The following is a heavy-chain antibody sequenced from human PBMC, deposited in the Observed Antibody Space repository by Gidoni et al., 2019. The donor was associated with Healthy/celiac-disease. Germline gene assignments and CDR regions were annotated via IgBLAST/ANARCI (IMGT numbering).Heavy chain of an antibody. V-gene: IGHV3-30*18. D-gene: IGHD1-7*01. Sequence: QVQLVESGGGVVQPGRSLRLSCAASGFTFSSYGMPWVRQAPGKGLEWVAVISYDGSNKYYADSVKGRFTISRDNSKNTLYLQMNSLRAEDTAVYYCAKDEYGTTGYWGQGTLVTVSS. J-gene: IGHJ4*02. CDR3: AKDEYGTTGY. CDR2: ISYDGSNK. CDR1: GFTFSSYG.